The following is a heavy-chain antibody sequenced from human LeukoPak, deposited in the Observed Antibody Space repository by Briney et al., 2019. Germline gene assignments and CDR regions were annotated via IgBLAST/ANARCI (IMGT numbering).Heavy chain of an antibody. V-gene: IGHV4-34*01. CDR1: GGSFSGYY. CDR3: ARSLPWPTGTFEI. J-gene: IGHJ3*02. CDR2: INHSGST. D-gene: IGHD1-1*01. Sequence: SETLSLTCAVYGGSFSGYYWIWIRQPPGKGLEWIGEINHSGSTTYNPSLKSRVTISVDTSKNQFSLKLNSVTAADTAVYFCARSLPWPTGTFEIWGQGTMVTV.